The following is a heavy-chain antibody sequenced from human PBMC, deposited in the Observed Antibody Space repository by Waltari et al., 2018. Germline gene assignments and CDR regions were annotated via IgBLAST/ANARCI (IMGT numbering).Heavy chain of an antibody. CDR1: GGSISSYY. CDR2: IYYSGST. D-gene: IGHD6-25*01. CDR3: ARASATPLNWFDP. V-gene: IGHV4-59*01. Sequence: VSGGSISSYYWSWIRQPPGKGLEWIGYIYYSGSTNYNPSLKSRVTISVDTSKNQFSLKLSSVTAADTAVYYCARASATPLNWFDPWGQGTLVTVSS. J-gene: IGHJ5*02.